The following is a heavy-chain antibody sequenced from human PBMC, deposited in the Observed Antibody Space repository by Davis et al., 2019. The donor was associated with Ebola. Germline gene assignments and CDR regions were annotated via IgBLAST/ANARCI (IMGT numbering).Heavy chain of an antibody. CDR1: GGTFSSYT. V-gene: IGHV1-69*02. CDR2: LIPMLGIA. J-gene: IGHJ6*02. Sequence: AASVKVSCKASGGTFSSYTISWVRLAPGHGLEWMGRLIPMLGIANYAQKFQGRVTITADISTTAYMELSSLRSEDTAVYYCARARDMATIGDYAMDVWGQGTTVTVSS. CDR3: ARARDMATIGDYAMDV. D-gene: IGHD5-24*01.